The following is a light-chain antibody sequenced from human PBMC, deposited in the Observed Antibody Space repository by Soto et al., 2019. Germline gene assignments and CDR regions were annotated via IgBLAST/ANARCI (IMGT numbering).Light chain of an antibody. CDR2: DAS. Sequence: DIQMTQSPSTLSASVGDRVTITCRASQSISSWLAWYQQKPGKAPKLLFYDASSLESGVPSRFSGSGSGTEFTLTISSLQPDDFETYYCQQYNSYYTFGQGTKLEIK. CDR1: QSISSW. V-gene: IGKV1-5*01. J-gene: IGKJ2*01. CDR3: QQYNSYYT.